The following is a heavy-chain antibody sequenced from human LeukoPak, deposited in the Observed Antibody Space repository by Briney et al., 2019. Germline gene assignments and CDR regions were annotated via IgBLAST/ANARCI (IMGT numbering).Heavy chain of an antibody. CDR2: ITHSGST. V-gene: IGHV4-34*08. Sequence: GSLRLSCAASGFTFSSYGMSWVRQAPGKGLEWIGEITHSGSTNYNPPLKSRVTISVDTSKNQFSLKLSSVTAADTAVYYCAGFPRRVTILRGVMGRNFDYWGQGILVTVSS. J-gene: IGHJ4*02. CDR1: GFTFSSYG. CDR3: AGFPRRVTILRGVMGRNFDY. D-gene: IGHD3-10*01.